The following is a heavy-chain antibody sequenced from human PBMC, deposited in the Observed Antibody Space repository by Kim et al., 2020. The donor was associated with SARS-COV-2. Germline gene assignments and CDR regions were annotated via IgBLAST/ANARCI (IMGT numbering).Heavy chain of an antibody. J-gene: IGHJ6*02. CDR1: GFTFSSYA. Sequence: GGSLRLSCAASGFTFSSYAMSWVSQAPGKGLEWVSAISGSGGSTYYADSVKGRFTISRDNSKNTLYLQMNSLRAEDTAVYYCAKVRARLLGYYYYGMDVWGEGTMVTV. CDR3: AKVRARLLGYYYYGMDV. CDR2: ISGSGGST. D-gene: IGHD2-8*02. V-gene: IGHV3-23*01.